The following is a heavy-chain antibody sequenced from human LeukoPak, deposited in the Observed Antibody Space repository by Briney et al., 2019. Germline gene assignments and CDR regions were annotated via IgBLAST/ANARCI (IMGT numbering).Heavy chain of an antibody. Sequence: GGSLRLSCTVSGFTVSSNSMSWVRQAPGKGLEWVSFIYSDNTHYSDSVKGRFTISRDNSKNTLYLQMNSLRAEDTAVYYCARSGLVGSGWYDYFDYWGQGTLVTVSS. CDR2: IYSDNT. V-gene: IGHV3-53*01. D-gene: IGHD6-19*01. J-gene: IGHJ4*02. CDR1: GFTVSSNS. CDR3: ARSGLVGSGWYDYFDY.